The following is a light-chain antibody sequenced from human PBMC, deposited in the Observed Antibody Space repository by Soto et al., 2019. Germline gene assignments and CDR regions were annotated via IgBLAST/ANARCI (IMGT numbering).Light chain of an antibody. CDR2: EVS. V-gene: IGLV2-14*01. Sequence: QSALTQPASVSGSPGQSITISCVGGYNYVSWYQQHPGRAPKLMIYEVSTRPSGVSNRFSGSKSGNTASLTITGLQAEDDADYYCCAYSTNSTIDVVFGGGTKLTVL. J-gene: IGLJ2*01. CDR1: VGGYNY. CDR3: CAYSTNSTIDVV.